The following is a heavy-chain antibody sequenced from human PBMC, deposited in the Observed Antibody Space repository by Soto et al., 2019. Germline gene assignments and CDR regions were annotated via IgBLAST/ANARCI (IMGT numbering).Heavy chain of an antibody. V-gene: IGHV4-39*01. CDR2: IYYSGST. CDR3: RTTVTTTDY. CDR1: GGSISSSSYY. D-gene: IGHD4-17*01. Sequence: PSETLSLTCTVSGGSISSSSYYWGWIRQPPGKGLEWIGSIYYSGSTYYNPSLKSRVTISVDTSKNQFSLKLSSVTAADTAVYYCRTTVTTTDYWGQGTLVTSPQ. J-gene: IGHJ4*02.